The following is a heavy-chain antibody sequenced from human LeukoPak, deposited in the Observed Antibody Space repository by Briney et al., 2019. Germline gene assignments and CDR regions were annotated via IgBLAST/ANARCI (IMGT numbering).Heavy chain of an antibody. CDR2: INHSGST. CDR1: GGSISSSNW. CDR3: ARAYGFLRYFDY. D-gene: IGHD3-16*01. V-gene: IGHV4-4*02. Sequence: SETLSLTCAVSGGSISSSNWWSWVRQPPGKGLEWIGEINHSGSTYYNPSLKSRVTISVDTSKNQFSLKLSSVTAADTAVYYCARAYGFLRYFDYWGQGTLVTVSS. J-gene: IGHJ4*02.